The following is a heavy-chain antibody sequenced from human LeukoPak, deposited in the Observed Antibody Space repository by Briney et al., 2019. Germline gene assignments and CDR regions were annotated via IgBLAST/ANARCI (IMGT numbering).Heavy chain of an antibody. CDR1: GGSVSSYY. J-gene: IGHJ4*02. Sequence: SETLSLTCTVSGGSVSSYYWSWIRQPPGKGLEWIGYIYYSGSTNYNPSLKSRVTISVDTSKNQFSLKLSSVTAADTAVYYCARAPYAFDYWGQGTLVTVSS. V-gene: IGHV4-59*02. CDR3: ARAPYAFDY. D-gene: IGHD3-16*01. CDR2: IYYSGST.